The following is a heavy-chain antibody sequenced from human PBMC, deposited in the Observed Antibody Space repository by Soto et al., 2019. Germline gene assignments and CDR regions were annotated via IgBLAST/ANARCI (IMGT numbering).Heavy chain of an antibody. D-gene: IGHD1-1*01. CDR1: GFTFSSYW. J-gene: IGHJ4*02. Sequence: GGSLRLSCAASGFTFSSYWMHWVRQVPGRGLVWVSRMNGDGTSTNYADSVNGRFTISRDNAKNTLYLQMNSLRAEDTAVYYCARSTSGIFEYWGQGTLVIGSS. CDR2: MNGDGTST. CDR3: ARSTSGIFEY. V-gene: IGHV3-74*01.